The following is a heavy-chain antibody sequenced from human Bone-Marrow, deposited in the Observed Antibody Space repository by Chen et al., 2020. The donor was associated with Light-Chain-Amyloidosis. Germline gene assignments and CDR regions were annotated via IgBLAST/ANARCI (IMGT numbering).Heavy chain of an antibody. CDR2: VTHTGST. D-gene: IGHD2-15*01. CDR1: GGSFSAYY. CDR3: ARNGHYSIDS. Sequence: QVQLQQWGAGLLKPSETLSLTCAVYGGSFSAYYWSWVRQPPGKGLEWIGEVTHTGSTSYNPSVASRVTMSLDISKTQFSLKLTSVTAADTAVYYCARNGHYSIDSWGQGTLVTVSS. V-gene: IGHV4-34*01. J-gene: IGHJ4*02.